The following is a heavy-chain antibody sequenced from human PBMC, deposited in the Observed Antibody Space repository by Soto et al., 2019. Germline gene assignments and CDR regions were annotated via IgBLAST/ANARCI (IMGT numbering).Heavy chain of an antibody. CDR1: GFTFSGSA. V-gene: IGHV3-73*01. Sequence: EVQLVESGGGLVQPGGSLKLSCAASGFTFSGSAMHWVRQASGKGLEWVGRIRSKANSYATAYAASVQGRFTISRDDSKNTAYLQMNSLKTEDTAVYFCARVTTITSWYFDLWGRGTLVTVSS. D-gene: IGHD5-12*01. CDR2: IRSKANSYAT. CDR3: ARVTTITSWYFDL. J-gene: IGHJ2*01.